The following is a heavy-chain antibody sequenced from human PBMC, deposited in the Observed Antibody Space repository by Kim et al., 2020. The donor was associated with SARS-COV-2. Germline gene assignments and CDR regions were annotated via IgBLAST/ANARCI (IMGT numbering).Heavy chain of an antibody. CDR2: INPNSGGT. Sequence: ASVKVSCKASGYTFTGYYMHWVRQVPGQGLEWMGWINPNSGGTNYAQKFQGRVTMTRDTSISTAYMELSRLRSDDTAVYYCASGYCSSGSCSDYYYGMDVWGQGTTVTVSS. D-gene: IGHD2-15*01. J-gene: IGHJ6*02. CDR3: ASGYCSSGSCSDYYYGMDV. V-gene: IGHV1-2*02. CDR1: GYTFTGYY.